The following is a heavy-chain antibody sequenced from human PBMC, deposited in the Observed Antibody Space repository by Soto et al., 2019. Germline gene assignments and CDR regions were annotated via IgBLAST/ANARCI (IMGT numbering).Heavy chain of an antibody. Sequence: ASVKVSCKASGYTFTGYYMHWVRQAPGQRLEWMGWINAGNGHTKYSQKFQGRVTITRDTSASTAYMELSSLRSEDTALYYCARAVAVPADFDYWGQGTLVTVSS. J-gene: IGHJ4*02. V-gene: IGHV1-3*01. CDR2: INAGNGHT. CDR3: ARAVAVPADFDY. D-gene: IGHD6-19*01. CDR1: GYTFTGYY.